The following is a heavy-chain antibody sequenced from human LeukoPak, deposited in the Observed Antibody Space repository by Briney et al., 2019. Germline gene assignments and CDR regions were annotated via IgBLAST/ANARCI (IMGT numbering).Heavy chain of an antibody. Sequence: ASVKVSCKASGYTFTDYYMHWVRQAPGQGLEWMGWINPNSGGTNYAQKFQGRVTMTRDTSISTAYMELSRLRSDDTAVYYCARGGNYFYDSSGYYLDYWGQGTLVTVSS. CDR3: ARGGNYFYDSSGYYLDY. CDR2: INPNSGGT. V-gene: IGHV1-2*02. D-gene: IGHD3-22*01. J-gene: IGHJ4*02. CDR1: GYTFTDYY.